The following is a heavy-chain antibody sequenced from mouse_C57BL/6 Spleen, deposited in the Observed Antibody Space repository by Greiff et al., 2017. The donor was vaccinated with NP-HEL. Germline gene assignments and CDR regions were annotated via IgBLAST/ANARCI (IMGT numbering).Heavy chain of an antibody. J-gene: IGHJ2*01. D-gene: IGHD1-1*01. CDR1: GYTFTSYW. Sequence: QVQLQQPGAELVRPGTSVKLSCKASGYTFTSYWMHWVKQRPGQGLEWIGVIDPSDSYTNYNQKFKGKATLTVDTSSSTAYMQLSSLTSEDSAVYYCARWGSSSTFDYWGQGTTLTVSS. CDR3: ARWGSSSTFDY. V-gene: IGHV1-59*01. CDR2: IDPSDSYT.